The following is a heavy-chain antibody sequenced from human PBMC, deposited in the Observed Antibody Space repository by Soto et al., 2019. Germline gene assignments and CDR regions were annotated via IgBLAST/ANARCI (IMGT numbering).Heavy chain of an antibody. Sequence: QVQLVESGGGVVQPGRSLRLSCAASGFSFSNYGMHWVRQAPGKGLEWGAVTSYDGYKKYFADSVKGRFTISRDNSKNTLYLQMNSLRANDTALYYCARGYCSGGSCYSRNDYYYGMDVWGQGTTVTVSS. CDR1: GFSFSNYG. V-gene: IGHV3-30*03. D-gene: IGHD2-15*01. CDR2: TSYDGYKK. J-gene: IGHJ6*02. CDR3: ARGYCSGGSCYSRNDYYYGMDV.